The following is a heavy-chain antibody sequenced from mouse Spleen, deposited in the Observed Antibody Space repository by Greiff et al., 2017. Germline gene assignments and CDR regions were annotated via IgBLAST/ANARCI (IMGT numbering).Heavy chain of an antibody. CDR1: GFTFSDYG. D-gene: IGHD2-3*01. Sequence: EVKLLESGGGLVKPGGSLKLSCAASGFTFSDYGMHWVRQAPEKGLEWVAYISSGSSTIYYADTVKGRFTISRDNAKNTLFLQMTSLRSEDTAMYYCASDGYGVYYAMDYWGQGTSVTVSS. V-gene: IGHV5-17*01. J-gene: IGHJ4*01. CDR2: ISSGSSTI. CDR3: ASDGYGVYYAMDY.